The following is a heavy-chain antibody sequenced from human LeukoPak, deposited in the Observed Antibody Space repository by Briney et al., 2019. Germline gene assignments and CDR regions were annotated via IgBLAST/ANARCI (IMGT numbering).Heavy chain of an antibody. CDR2: ISYDGSNK. J-gene: IGHJ4*02. V-gene: IGHV3-30-3*01. D-gene: IGHD1-26*01. CDR3: ARGNSGIYSHFDY. Sequence: GGSLRLSCAASGFTFSSFAIHWARQAPGKGLEWVAVISYDGSNKYYADSVKGRFTISRDNSKDTLWLQMNSLRAEDTAVYYCARGNSGIYSHFDYWGQGTLVTVSS. CDR1: GFTFSSFA.